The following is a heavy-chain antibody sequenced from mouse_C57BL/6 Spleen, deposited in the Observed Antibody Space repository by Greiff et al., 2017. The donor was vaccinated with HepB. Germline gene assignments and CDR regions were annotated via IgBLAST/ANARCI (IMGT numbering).Heavy chain of an antibody. CDR1: GYTFTSYT. CDR3: AGLRDYAMDY. D-gene: IGHD3-1*01. Sequence: VQLQQSGAELARPGASVKMSCKASGYTFTSYTMHWVKQRPGQGLEWIGYINPSSGYTKYNQKFKDKATLTADKSSSTAYMQLSSLTSEDSAVYYCAGLRDYAMDYWGQGTSVTVSS. J-gene: IGHJ4*01. CDR2: INPSSGYT. V-gene: IGHV1-4*01.